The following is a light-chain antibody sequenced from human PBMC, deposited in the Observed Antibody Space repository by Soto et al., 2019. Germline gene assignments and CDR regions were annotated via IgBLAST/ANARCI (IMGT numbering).Light chain of an antibody. CDR1: QDISSY. J-gene: IGKJ5*01. Sequence: IQLTQSPSSLSASVGDRVTITCRASQDISSYLAWYQQKPGKAPKLLIYAASTLQSGVPSRFSGSGSQTYFALTITSLQPEDSATSYCQQVDSYPITFGQGTRLEIK. CDR3: QQVDSYPIT. V-gene: IGKV1-9*01. CDR2: AAS.